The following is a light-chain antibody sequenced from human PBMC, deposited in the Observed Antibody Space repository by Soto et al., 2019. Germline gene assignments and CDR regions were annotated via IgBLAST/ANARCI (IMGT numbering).Light chain of an antibody. CDR1: QSISSW. CDR3: QHYGSSVPIT. J-gene: IGKJ5*01. CDR2: KAS. Sequence: DIQMTQSPSTLSASVGDRVTITCRASQSISSWLAWYQQKPGKAPKLLIYKASSLESGVPSRFSGSGSGTDFTLTIDRLEPEDFAVYYCQHYGSSVPITFGQGTRLEIK. V-gene: IGKV1-5*03.